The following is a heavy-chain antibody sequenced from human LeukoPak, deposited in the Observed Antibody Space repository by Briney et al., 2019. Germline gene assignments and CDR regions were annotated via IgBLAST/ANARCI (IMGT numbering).Heavy chain of an antibody. V-gene: IGHV4-39*01. CDR3: ARRLSSSWSPGLDY. J-gene: IGHJ4*02. Sequence: SETLSLTCTVSGGSISSYYWSWIRQPPGKGLGWIGSIYYSGSTYYNPSLKSRVTISVDTSKNQFSLKLSSVTAADTAVYYCARRLSSSWSPGLDYWGQGTLVTVSS. CDR2: IYYSGST. D-gene: IGHD6-13*01. CDR1: GGSISSYY.